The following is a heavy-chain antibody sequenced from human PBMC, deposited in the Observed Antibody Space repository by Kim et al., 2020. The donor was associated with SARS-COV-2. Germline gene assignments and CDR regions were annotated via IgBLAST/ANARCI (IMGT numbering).Heavy chain of an antibody. Sequence: GESLKISCKGSGYSFTSYWISWVRQMPGKGLEWMGRIDPSDSYTNYSPSFQGHVTISADKSISTAYLQWSSLKASDTAMYYCARQVVPADYYYGMDVWGQGTTVTVSS. CDR1: GYSFTSYW. CDR2: IDPSDSYT. CDR3: ARQVVPADYYYGMDV. J-gene: IGHJ6*02. V-gene: IGHV5-10-1*01. D-gene: IGHD2-2*01.